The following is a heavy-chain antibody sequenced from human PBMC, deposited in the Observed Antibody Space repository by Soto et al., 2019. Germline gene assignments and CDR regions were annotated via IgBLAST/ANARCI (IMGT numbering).Heavy chain of an antibody. CDR3: ARAGGSGRAPYYFDY. D-gene: IGHD3-10*01. J-gene: IGHJ4*02. CDR2: IYYSGST. Sequence: QVQLQESGPGLVKPSQTLSLTGTFPVGSISSGGSSWSGIRQHPGKGWEWIGYIYYSGSTYYNPSLKSRVTISVDTSKNQFSLKLSSVTAADTAVYYCARAGGSGRAPYYFDYWGQGTLVTVSS. CDR1: VGSISSGGSS. V-gene: IGHV4-31*03.